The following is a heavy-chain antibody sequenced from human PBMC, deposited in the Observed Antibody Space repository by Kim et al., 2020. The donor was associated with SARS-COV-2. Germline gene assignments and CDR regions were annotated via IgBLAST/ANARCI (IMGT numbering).Heavy chain of an antibody. CDR2: IRSKAYGYTT. J-gene: IGHJ5*02. CDR3: TRDAGWRFDP. V-gene: IGHV3-72*01. CDR1: GLTFSDRY. Sequence: GGSLRLSCAASGLTFSDRYMDWVRQAPGKGLEWVGRIRSKAYGYTTEYAASVKGRFTISRDDSKNSLYLQMNSLNAEDTAVYYCTRDAGWRFDPWGQGTLVTVSS.